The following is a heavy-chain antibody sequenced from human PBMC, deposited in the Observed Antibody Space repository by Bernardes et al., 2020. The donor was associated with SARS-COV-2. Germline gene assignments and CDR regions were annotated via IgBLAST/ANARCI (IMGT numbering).Heavy chain of an antibody. D-gene: IGHD2-15*01. V-gene: IGHV3-33*08. CDR2: IWYDGSNK. CDR3: ARESRAWSEYYYYGVDV. J-gene: IGHJ6*02. CDR1: VFTFRNYG. Sequence: GSLRLSCVASVFTFRNYGMHWVRQAPGKGLEWVAVIWYDGSNKYYADSVKGRFTISRDNSKNTLYLQMNSLRAEDTAVYYCARESRAWSEYYYYGVDVWGQGTTVTVSS.